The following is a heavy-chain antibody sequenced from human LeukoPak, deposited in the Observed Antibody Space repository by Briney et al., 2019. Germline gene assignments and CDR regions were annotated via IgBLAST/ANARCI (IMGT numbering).Heavy chain of an antibody. D-gene: IGHD6-19*01. Sequence: GGSLRLSCAASGFTFSSYWMSWVRQAPGKGLEWVANIKQDGSEKYYVDSVKGRFTISRDNAKNSLYLQMNSLRAEDTAVYYCARDGGWYAQNAFDIWGQGAMVTVSS. CDR1: GFTFSSYW. J-gene: IGHJ3*02. CDR3: ARDGGWYAQNAFDI. CDR2: IKQDGSEK. V-gene: IGHV3-7*01.